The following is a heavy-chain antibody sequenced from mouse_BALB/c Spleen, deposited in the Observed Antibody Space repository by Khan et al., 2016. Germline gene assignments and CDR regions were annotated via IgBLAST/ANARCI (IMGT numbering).Heavy chain of an antibody. CDR1: GYTFTSHT. Sequence: QVRLHQSAVELAGPGASVKMSCRASGYTFTSHTLQWITQRPGQGLEWIGYIVPRSGYIEYNQTFKDKNTLTADKSSNTAYMQLNSLTSDDSAFYYCAREFIVTAVFDFWRQGTTLTVSS. D-gene: IGHD1-2*01. V-gene: IGHV1-4*02. J-gene: IGHJ2*01. CDR3: AREFIVTAVFDF. CDR2: IVPRSGYI.